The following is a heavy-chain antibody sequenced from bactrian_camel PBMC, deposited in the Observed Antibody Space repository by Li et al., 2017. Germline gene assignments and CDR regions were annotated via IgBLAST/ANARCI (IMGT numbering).Heavy chain of an antibody. V-gene: IGHV3S25*01. CDR1: GYTYSRNC. D-gene: IGHD3*01. CDR3: AARHSDYCVGSWSAGSRYDV. Sequence: QLVESGGGSVQAGGSLRLSCAASGYTYSRNCIAWSRQAPGKEREAVAAIYIRDSSTLYADSVKGRFTVYPDNAKNTVYLQMDNLKPEDTAMYYCAARHSDYCVGSWSAGSRYDVWGQGTQVTVS. J-gene: IGHJ4*01. CDR2: IYIRDSST.